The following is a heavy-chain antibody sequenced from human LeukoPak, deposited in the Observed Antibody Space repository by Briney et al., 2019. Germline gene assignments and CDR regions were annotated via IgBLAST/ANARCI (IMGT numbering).Heavy chain of an antibody. D-gene: IGHD6-19*01. CDR1: GFTFSSHG. J-gene: IGHJ4*02. Sequence: GGSLRLSCVASGFTFSSHGMNWVRQAPGKGLEWVSYISSSSSTIYYADSVKGRFTISRDNAKNSLYLQMNSLRAEDTAVYYCARDGAGAVADYWGQGTLVTVSS. CDR3: ARDGAGAVADY. CDR2: ISSSSSTI. V-gene: IGHV3-48*01.